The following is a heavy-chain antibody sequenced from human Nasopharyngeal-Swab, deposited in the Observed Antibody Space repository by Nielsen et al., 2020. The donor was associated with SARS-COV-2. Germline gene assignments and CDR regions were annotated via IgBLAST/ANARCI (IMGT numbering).Heavy chain of an antibody. J-gene: IGHJ4*02. D-gene: IGHD3-3*01. CDR2: ISAYNGNT. CDR1: GYTFTSYG. V-gene: IGHV1-18*01. Sequence: ASVKVSCKASGYTFTSYGISWVRQAPGQGLEWMGWISAYNGNTNYPQKFQGRVTMTRDTSTSTVYMELSSLRSEDTAVYYCAREQIFGVVTPFDYWGQGTLVTVSS. CDR3: AREQIFGVVTPFDY.